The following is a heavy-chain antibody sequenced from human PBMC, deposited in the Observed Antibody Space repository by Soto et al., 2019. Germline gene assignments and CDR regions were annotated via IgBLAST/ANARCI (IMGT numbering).Heavy chain of an antibody. CDR3: AKVKDEGVATTNFDH. CDR2: ISGSGPRI. CDR1: GFTFSSYA. V-gene: IGHV3-23*01. J-gene: IGHJ4*02. D-gene: IGHD5-12*01. Sequence: EVQLLESGGGLVHPGGSVILSCSGSGFTFSSYAMSWVRQAPGKGLEWVADISGSGPRIYYADSVKGRFTISRDNSKNTLYLQRNSLRAEDTAIKYCAKVKDEGVATTNFDHWGQGTLVTVSS.